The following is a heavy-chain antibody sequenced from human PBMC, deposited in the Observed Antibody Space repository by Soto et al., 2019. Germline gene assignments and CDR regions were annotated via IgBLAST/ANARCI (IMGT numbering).Heavy chain of an antibody. CDR1: GGTFSSYT. D-gene: IGHD3-22*01. V-gene: IGHV1-69*02. CDR2: IIPILGIA. J-gene: IGHJ4*02. CDR3: ATASYYDSSGYYYDFDY. Sequence: SVKVSCKASGGTFSSYTISWVRQAPGQGLEWMGRIIPILGIANYAQKFQGRVTITADKSTSTAYMELSSLRSEDTAVYYCATASYYDSSGYYYDFDYWGQGTLVTVSS.